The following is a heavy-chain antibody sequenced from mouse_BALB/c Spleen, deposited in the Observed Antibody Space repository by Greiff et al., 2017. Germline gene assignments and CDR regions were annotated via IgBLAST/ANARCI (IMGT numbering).Heavy chain of an antibody. V-gene: IGHV1-54*01. CDR3: ARYGVYYFYY. J-gene: IGHJ2*01. D-gene: IGHD1-1*01. CDR2: INPGSGGT. Sequence: QVQLQQSGAELVRPGTSVKVSCKASGYAFTNYLIEWVKQRPGQGLEWIGVINPGSGGTNYNEKFKGKATLTADKSSSTAYMQLSSLTSDDSAVYFCARYGVYYFYYWGQGTTLTVAS. CDR1: GYAFTNYL.